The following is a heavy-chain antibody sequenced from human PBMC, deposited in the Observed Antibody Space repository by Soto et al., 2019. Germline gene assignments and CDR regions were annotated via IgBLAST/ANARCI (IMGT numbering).Heavy chain of an antibody. D-gene: IGHD2-2*02. Sequence: ASVNVSFKAAGYTFTNYCLSWVRQAPGQWLELMGFISVRNGNTNYARKFYGRLTVTTDTSTSTAYMELRSLRSEDTAVYYCARDNTCYYCGMDVWGQGTRVTVSS. CDR3: ARDNTCYYCGMDV. CDR1: GYTFTNYC. CDR2: ISVRNGNT. J-gene: IGHJ6*02. V-gene: IGHV1-18*01.